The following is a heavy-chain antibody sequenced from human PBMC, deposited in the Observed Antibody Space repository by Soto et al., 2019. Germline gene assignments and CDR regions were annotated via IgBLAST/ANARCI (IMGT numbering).Heavy chain of an antibody. J-gene: IGHJ5*02. D-gene: IGHD2-2*03. Sequence: SETLSLTCAVYGGSFSGYYWSWIRQPPGKGLEWIGEINHSGSTNYNPSLKSRVTISVDTSKNQFSLKLSSVTAADTAVYYCGRAGGVDIVVVPGPRGWFDPWGQGTLVTVSS. V-gene: IGHV4-34*01. CDR3: GRAGGVDIVVVPGPRGWFDP. CDR1: GGSFSGYY. CDR2: INHSGST.